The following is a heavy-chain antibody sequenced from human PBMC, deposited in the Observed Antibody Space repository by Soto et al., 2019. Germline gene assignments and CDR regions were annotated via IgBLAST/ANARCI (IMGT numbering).Heavy chain of an antibody. V-gene: IGHV2-5*02. CDR1: GFSLFTSGVG. CDR2: IYWDDDK. J-gene: IGHJ4*02. Sequence: QITLKESGPTLVKPTQTLTLTCTFSGFSLFTSGVGVGWIRQPPGKALEWLALIYWDDDKRYSPSLKSRLTITKDTSKNQVALTMTNMDPVDTATYYCARHMPYCSGGTCYGGPFDYWGQGTLVNVSS. D-gene: IGHD2-15*01. CDR3: ARHMPYCSGGTCYGGPFDY.